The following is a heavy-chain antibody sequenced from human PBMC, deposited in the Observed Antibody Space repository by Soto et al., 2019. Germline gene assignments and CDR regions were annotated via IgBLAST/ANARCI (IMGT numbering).Heavy chain of an antibody. J-gene: IGHJ4*02. CDR3: ARGRYGDY. V-gene: IGHV1-18*01. D-gene: IGHD1-1*01. CDR2: ISAHNGNT. CDR1: GYDFTTYG. Sequence: QVHLVQSGAEVKKPGASVKVSCKGSGYDFTTYGITWVRQAPGQGLEWMAWISAHNGNTDYAQKLQGRVTVTRDTYTSTTYMELRSLRSDDTAVYYCARGRYGDYWGQGALVTVSS.